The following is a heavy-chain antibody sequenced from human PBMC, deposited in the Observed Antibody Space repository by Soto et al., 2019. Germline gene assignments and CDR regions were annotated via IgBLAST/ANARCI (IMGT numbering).Heavy chain of an antibody. CDR1: GYTFTSYA. CDR2: INAGNGNT. Sequence: QVQLVQSGAEVKKPGASVRVSCKASGYTFTSYAMHWVRQAPGQRLEWMGWINAGNGNTKYSQKFQGRVTITRDTSASTAYMELSSLRSEDTAVYYCARDGPRCSSISCYKDDWFDPWGQGTLVTVSS. CDR3: ARDGPRCSSISCYKDDWFDP. J-gene: IGHJ5*02. D-gene: IGHD2-2*02. V-gene: IGHV1-3*01.